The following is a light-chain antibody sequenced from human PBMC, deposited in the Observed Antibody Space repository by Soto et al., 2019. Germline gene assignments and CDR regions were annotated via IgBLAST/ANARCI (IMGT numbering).Light chain of an antibody. Sequence: EIVLTQPPVTLSLSPGERATLSCRASQSLNTIYLAWYQQKPGQAPRLVIYNASRRATGIPDRFSGSGSGTDFTLTISGLEPEDFATYYCQQYGGSPETFGQGTKVEIK. J-gene: IGKJ1*01. V-gene: IGKV3-20*01. CDR1: QSLNTIY. CDR3: QQYGGSPET. CDR2: NAS.